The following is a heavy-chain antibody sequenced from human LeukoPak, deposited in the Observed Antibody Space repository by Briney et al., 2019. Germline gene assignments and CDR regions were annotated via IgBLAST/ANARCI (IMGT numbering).Heavy chain of an antibody. CDR2: IIPILGIA. J-gene: IGHJ4*02. CDR1: GGTFSSYA. Sequence: SVKVSCKASGGTFSSYAISWVRQAPGQGLEWMGRIIPILGIANYAQKFQGRVTITADKSTSTAYMELSSLRSEDTAVYYCARVSHLFDSSGSRFDYWGQGTLVTVPS. V-gene: IGHV1-69*04. CDR3: ARVSHLFDSSGSRFDY. D-gene: IGHD3-22*01.